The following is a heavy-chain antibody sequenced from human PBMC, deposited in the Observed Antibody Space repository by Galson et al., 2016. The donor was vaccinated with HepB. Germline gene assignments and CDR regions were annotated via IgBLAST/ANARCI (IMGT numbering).Heavy chain of an antibody. V-gene: IGHV3-48*03. CDR3: ARHSRATFGEPNWFDP. J-gene: IGHJ5*02. Sequence: SLRLSCAASGFTFMSYNMNWVRQAPGKGPEWISYISATGTTIEYADSVKGRVTISRDNAKNSLYLQMNSLRAEDTAVYYCARHSRATFGEPNWFDPWGQGTLVTVSS. CDR2: ISATGTTI. CDR1: GFTFMSYN. D-gene: IGHD3-3*01.